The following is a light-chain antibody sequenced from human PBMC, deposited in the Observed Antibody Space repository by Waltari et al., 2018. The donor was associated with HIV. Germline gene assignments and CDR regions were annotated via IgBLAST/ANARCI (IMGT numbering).Light chain of an antibody. Sequence: EIVLTQSPDFQSVTPKEKVTITCRASQSIGSSLHWYQQKPGQSPKLRIKYASQTFSGVPSRFSGSKSGTEFTLTISSLEPGDAATYFGHQSSGLPRTFGQGTKVEI. J-gene: IGKJ1*01. CDR3: HQSSGLPRT. CDR2: YAS. CDR1: QSIGSS. V-gene: IGKV6-21*01.